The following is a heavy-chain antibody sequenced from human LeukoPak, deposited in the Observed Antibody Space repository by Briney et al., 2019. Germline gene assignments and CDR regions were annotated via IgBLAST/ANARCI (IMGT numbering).Heavy chain of an antibody. D-gene: IGHD3/OR15-3a*01. CDR2: INPNSGGT. V-gene: IGHV1-2*02. CDR1: GYTFTGYY. Sequence: ASVKVSCKTSGYTFTGYYMHWVRQAPGQGLEWMGWINPNSGGTNYAQKFQGRVTMTRDTSISTAYMELSGLRSDDTAVYYCVREAGLYYFDYWGQGTLVTVSS. J-gene: IGHJ4*02. CDR3: VREAGLYYFDY.